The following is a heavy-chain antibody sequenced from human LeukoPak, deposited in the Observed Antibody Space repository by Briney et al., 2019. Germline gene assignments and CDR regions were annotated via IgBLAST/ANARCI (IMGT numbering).Heavy chain of an antibody. CDR2: IYYGGST. V-gene: IGHV4-30-4*01. CDR1: GGSISSGDYY. Sequence: PSQTLSLTCTVSGGSISSGDYYWSWIRQPPGKGLEWIGYIYYGGSTYYNPSLKSRVTISVDTSKNQFSLKLSSVTAADTAVYYCARGGTYTAGSFDYWGQGTLVTVSS. CDR3: ARGGTYTAGSFDY. D-gene: IGHD1-26*01. J-gene: IGHJ4*02.